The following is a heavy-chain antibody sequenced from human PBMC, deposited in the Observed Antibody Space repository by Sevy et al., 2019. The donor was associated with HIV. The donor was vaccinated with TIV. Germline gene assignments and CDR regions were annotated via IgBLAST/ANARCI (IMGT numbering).Heavy chain of an antibody. CDR3: ARDLLRTIIAARPYYYGMDV. J-gene: IGHJ6*02. CDR2: ISSSSSTI. Sequence: GGSLRLSCAASGFTFSSYSMNWVRQAPGKGLEWVSYISSSSSTIYYADSVKGRFTISRDNAKNSLYLQMNSLRDEDRAVYYCARDLLRTIIAARPYYYGMDVWGQGTTVTVSS. CDR1: GFTFSSYS. V-gene: IGHV3-48*02. D-gene: IGHD6-6*01.